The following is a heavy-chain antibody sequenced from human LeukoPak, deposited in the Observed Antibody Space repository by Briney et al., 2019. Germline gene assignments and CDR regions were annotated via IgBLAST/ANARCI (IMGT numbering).Heavy chain of an antibody. CDR2: ISGSGGST. D-gene: IGHD5-18*01. Sequence: PGGSLRLSCAASGFTFSSYAMSWVRQAPGKGLEWVSAISGSGGSTYYADSVKGRFTISRDNSKNTLYLQMNSLRAEDTAVYYCARRRRGYSYGFGDASDIWGQGTMVTVSS. CDR3: ARRRRGYSYGFGDASDI. J-gene: IGHJ3*02. V-gene: IGHV3-23*01. CDR1: GFTFSSYA.